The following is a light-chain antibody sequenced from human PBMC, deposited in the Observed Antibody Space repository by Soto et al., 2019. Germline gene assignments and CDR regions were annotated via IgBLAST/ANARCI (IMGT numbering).Light chain of an antibody. Sequence: QSALTQPASVSGSPGQSITISCTGTNTDVGTDHLVSWYQQHPGNAPKLIIYEATKRPPGVSSRFSGFKSGSTASLTVSGLQAEDEADYYCCSLATTTSVLFGGGTKLTVL. CDR2: EAT. CDR1: NTDVGTDHL. J-gene: IGLJ2*01. V-gene: IGLV2-23*01. CDR3: CSLATTTSVL.